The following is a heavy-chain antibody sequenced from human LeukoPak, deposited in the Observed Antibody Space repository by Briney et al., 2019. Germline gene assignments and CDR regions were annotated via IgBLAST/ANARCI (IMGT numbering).Heavy chain of an antibody. V-gene: IGHV3-21*04. CDR1: GFTFSNYS. D-gene: IGHD3-16*01. CDR3: ARVQQYDVFDY. Sequence: GGSLRLSCAASGFTFSNYSMNWVRQAPGKGLEWVSSISSRSSYIYYADSVKGRFTISRDDAKKSLYLEMNSLRAEDTALYYCARVQQYDVFDYWGQGTQVIVSS. J-gene: IGHJ4*02. CDR2: ISSRSSYI.